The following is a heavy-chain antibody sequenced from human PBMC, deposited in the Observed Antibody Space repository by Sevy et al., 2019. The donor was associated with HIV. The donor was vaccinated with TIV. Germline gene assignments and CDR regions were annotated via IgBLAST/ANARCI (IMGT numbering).Heavy chain of an antibody. CDR1: GFSFSNYW. J-gene: IGHJ6*02. V-gene: IGHV3-7*03. CDR2: IKRDRSER. Sequence: GGSLRLSCAASGFSFSNYWMSWVRQAPGKGLEWVANIKRDRSERYYVASVKGRFTNSRDNAKTSLYLQMHSLRAEDTAVYYCARDCSSASCLWGLDVWGQGTTVTVSS. CDR3: ARDCSSASCLWGLDV. D-gene: IGHD2-2*01.